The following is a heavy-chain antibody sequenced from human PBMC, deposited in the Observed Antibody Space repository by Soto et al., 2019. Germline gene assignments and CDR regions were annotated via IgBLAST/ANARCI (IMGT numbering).Heavy chain of an antibody. D-gene: IGHD2-2*02. CDR1: GYTLTELS. V-gene: IGHV1-24*01. CDR2: FDPEDGET. CDR3: ATDSTPAATAIPFYYYYGMDV. Sequence: RASVKVSCKVSGYTLTELSMHWVRQAPGKGLEWMGGFDPEDGETIYAQKFQGRVTMTEDTSTDTAYMELSSLRSEDTAVYYCATDSTPAATAIPFYYYYGMDVWGQGTTVTVSS. J-gene: IGHJ6*02.